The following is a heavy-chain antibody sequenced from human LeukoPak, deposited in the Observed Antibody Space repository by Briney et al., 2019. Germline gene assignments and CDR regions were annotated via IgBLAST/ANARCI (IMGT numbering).Heavy chain of an antibody. V-gene: IGHV3-23*01. Sequence: GGSLRLSCAASGFTFNNYALHWVRQAPGKGLEWVSMITGSGTSAYYADPVNGRFTISRDNSKKTLYLQMSTMRADDTAVYYCAKDPYDFWSGYYYFDYWGQGTLVTVSS. D-gene: IGHD3-3*01. CDR1: GFTFNNYA. CDR3: AKDPYDFWSGYYYFDY. CDR2: ITGSGTSA. J-gene: IGHJ4*02.